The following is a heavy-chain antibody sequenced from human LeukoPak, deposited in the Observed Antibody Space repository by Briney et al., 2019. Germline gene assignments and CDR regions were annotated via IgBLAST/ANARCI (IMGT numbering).Heavy chain of an antibody. D-gene: IGHD6-13*01. CDR1: GYTFTGYY. Sequence: GGSVTVSCTASGYTFTGYYMHWVRQAPGQGLEWMGWINPNSGDTKYAQKFQGRVTITRDTSISTAYMELTRLRSDDSAVYYCARGETEETGTRPDAFDIWGQGTMVTVSS. CDR3: ARGETEETGTRPDAFDI. CDR2: INPNSGDT. V-gene: IGHV1-2*02. J-gene: IGHJ3*02.